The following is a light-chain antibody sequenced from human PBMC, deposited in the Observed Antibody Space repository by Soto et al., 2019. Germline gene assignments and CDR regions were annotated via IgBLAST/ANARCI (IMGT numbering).Light chain of an antibody. CDR3: TSYADISTVV. CDR2: EGS. J-gene: IGLJ3*02. V-gene: IGLV2-23*01. Sequence: QSALAQPASLSGSPGQSITISCTGTSNDVGGHNLVSWYQQHPGKAPKLMIYEGSKRPSGVSNRFSGSKCGDTASLTISGLQAEDEADYYCTSYADISTVVFGGGTKLIVL. CDR1: SNDVGGHNL.